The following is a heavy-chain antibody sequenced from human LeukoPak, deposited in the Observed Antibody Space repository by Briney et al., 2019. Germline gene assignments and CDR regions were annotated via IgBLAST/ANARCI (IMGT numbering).Heavy chain of an antibody. D-gene: IGHD2-2*01. J-gene: IGHJ6*02. CDR1: GFTVSSNY. CDR3: AREQVVVGRGYYGMDV. Sequence: GGSLRLSCAASGFTVSSNYMNWVRQAPGKGLEWVSVMYSGGSTFYGDSVKGRFTISRDYSMNTLYLQTNSLRVDDTAVYYCAREQVVVGRGYYGMDVWGQGTTVTVSS. CDR2: MYSGGST. V-gene: IGHV3-66*01.